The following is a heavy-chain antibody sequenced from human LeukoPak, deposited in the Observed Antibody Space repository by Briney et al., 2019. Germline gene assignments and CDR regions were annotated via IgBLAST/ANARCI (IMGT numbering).Heavy chain of an antibody. J-gene: IGHJ5*02. CDR3: ARDGDYYGSGSYSWFDP. CDR2: IIPIFGIA. CDR1: GGTFSSYA. D-gene: IGHD3-10*01. V-gene: IGHV1-69*04. Sequence: ASVKVSCKASGGTFSSYAISWVRQAPGQGLEWMGRIIPIFGIANYAQKFQGRVTITADKSTSTAYMELSSLRSEDTAVYYCARDGDYYGSGSYSWFDPWGQGTLVTVSS.